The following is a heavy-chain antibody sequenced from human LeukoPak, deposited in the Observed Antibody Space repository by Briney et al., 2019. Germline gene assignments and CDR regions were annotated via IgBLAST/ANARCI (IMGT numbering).Heavy chain of an antibody. J-gene: IGHJ4*02. Sequence: SETLSLTCAVYGGSFSGYYWSWIRQPPGKGLEWIGEINHSGSTNYNPSLKSRVTISVDTSKNQFSLKLSSVTAADTAVYYCAKVVRAGYSSGWYNYWGQGALVTVSS. V-gene: IGHV4-34*01. D-gene: IGHD6-19*01. CDR1: GGSFSGYY. CDR2: INHSGST. CDR3: AKVVRAGYSSGWYNY.